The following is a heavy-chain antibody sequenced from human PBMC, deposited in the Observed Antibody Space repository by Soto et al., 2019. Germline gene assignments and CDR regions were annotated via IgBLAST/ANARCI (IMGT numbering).Heavy chain of an antibody. CDR3: ARRAVDFWSGPYYMDV. V-gene: IGHV4-59*08. Sequence: SETLSLTCTVSGGSISSYYWSWIRQPPGKGLEWIGYIYYSGSTNYNPSLKSRVTISVDTSKNQFSLKLSSVTAADTAVYYCARRAVDFWSGPYYMDVWGKGTTVTVSS. CDR2: IYYSGST. J-gene: IGHJ6*03. D-gene: IGHD3-3*01. CDR1: GGSISSYY.